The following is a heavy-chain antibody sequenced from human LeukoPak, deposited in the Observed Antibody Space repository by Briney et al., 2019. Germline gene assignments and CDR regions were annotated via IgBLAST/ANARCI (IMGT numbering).Heavy chain of an antibody. CDR1: GFTFSNYT. D-gene: IGHD6-19*01. V-gene: IGHV3-21*01. J-gene: IGHJ4*02. CDR3: ARGTGYSSVWPTL. Sequence: GGSLRLSCAASGFTFSNYTMNWVRQAPGKGLEWVSSIRSSSSYIYFADSVKGRFTISRDNAKNSLYLQMNSLRAEDTALYYCARGTGYSSVWPTLWGQGTLVTVSS. CDR2: IRSSSSYI.